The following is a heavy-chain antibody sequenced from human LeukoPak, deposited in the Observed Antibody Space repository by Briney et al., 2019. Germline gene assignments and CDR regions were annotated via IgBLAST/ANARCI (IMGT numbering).Heavy chain of an antibody. D-gene: IGHD2-2*01. V-gene: IGHV1-69*05. CDR1: GGTFSSYA. J-gene: IGHJ6*03. CDR2: IIPIFGRA. CDR3: ADCSSTSCYYYYYMDV. Sequence: SVKVSCKASGGTFSSYAISWVRQAPGQGLEWMGRIIPIFGRANYAQKFQGRVTITTDESTSTAYMELSSLRSEDTAVYYCADCSSTSCYYYYYMDVWGKGTTVTVSS.